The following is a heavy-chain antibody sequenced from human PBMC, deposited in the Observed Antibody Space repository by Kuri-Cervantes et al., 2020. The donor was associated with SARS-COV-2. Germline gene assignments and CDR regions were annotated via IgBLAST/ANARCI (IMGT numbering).Heavy chain of an antibody. D-gene: IGHD3-10*01. CDR1: GFTFSSYS. CDR2: ISSSSSTI. CDR3: AVSRGSGRTPPGY. V-gene: IGHV3-48*01. J-gene: IGHJ4*02. Sequence: GESLKISCAASGFTFSSYSMNWVRQAPGKRLEWVSYISSSSSTIYYADSVKGRFTISRDNAKNSLYLQMNSLRAEDTAVYYCAVSRGSGRTPPGYWGQGTLVTVSS.